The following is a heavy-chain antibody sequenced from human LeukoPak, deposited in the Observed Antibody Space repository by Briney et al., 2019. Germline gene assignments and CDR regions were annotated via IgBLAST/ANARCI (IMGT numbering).Heavy chain of an antibody. V-gene: IGHV4-4*07. CDR3: ARPYYYGSGSYDY. CDR1: GGSISGYY. D-gene: IGHD3-10*01. J-gene: IGHJ4*02. CDR2: IYTSGST. Sequence: PSETLSLTCTVSGGSISGYYWSWIRQPAGKGLEWIGRIYTSGSTNYNPSLKSRVTISVDTSKNQFSLKLSSVTAADTAVYYCARPYYYGSGSYDYWGQGTLVTVSS.